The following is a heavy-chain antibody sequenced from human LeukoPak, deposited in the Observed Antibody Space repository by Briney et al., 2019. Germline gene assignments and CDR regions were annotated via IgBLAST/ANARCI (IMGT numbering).Heavy chain of an antibody. V-gene: IGHV4-34*01. CDR3: ARDLSFRH. CDR1: GGSFSGHY. D-gene: IGHD2/OR15-2a*01. Sequence: SETLSLTCAVYGGSFSGHYYSWVRQPPGKGLEWIGEIDDSGGTNYNPSLKSRVSMSADTSKNQFSLKLSSVTVADTAVYYCARDLSFRHWGQGTLVTVSS. J-gene: IGHJ4*02. CDR2: IDDSGGT.